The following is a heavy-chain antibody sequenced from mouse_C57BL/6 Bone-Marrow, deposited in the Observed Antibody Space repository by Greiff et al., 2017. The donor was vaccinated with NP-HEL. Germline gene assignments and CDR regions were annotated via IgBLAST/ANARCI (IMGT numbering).Heavy chain of an antibody. CDR3: ARGYY. CDR2: ISYDGSN. J-gene: IGHJ2*01. CDR1: GYSITSGYY. Sequence: VQLKESGPGLVKPSQSLSLTCSVTGYSITSGYYWNWIRQFPGNKLEWMGYISYDGSNNYNPSLKNRISITRDTSKNQFFLKLNSVTTEDTATYYCARGYYWGQGTTLTVSS. V-gene: IGHV3-6*01.